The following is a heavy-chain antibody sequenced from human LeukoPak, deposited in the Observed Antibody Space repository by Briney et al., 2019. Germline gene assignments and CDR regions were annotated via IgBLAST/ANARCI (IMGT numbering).Heavy chain of an antibody. J-gene: IGHJ3*02. Sequence: GGSLRLSCAAYGFTFSDCGMHWVRQAPGKGLEWVSSISSSSSYIYYADSVKGRFTISRDNAKNSLYLQMNSLRAEDTAVYYCAGLNHGSGSWQRDAFEIWGPGTMVTVSS. V-gene: IGHV3-21*01. CDR3: AGLNHGSGSWQRDAFEI. CDR1: GFTFSDCG. D-gene: IGHD3-10*01. CDR2: ISSSSSYI.